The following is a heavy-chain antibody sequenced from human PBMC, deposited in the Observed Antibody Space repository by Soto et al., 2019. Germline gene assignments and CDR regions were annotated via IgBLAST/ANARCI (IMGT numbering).Heavy chain of an antibody. J-gene: IGHJ4*02. V-gene: IGHV3-64D*06. D-gene: IGHD3-3*01. Sequence: PGGSLRLSCSASGFTFSSYAMHWVRQAPGKGLEYVSAISSNGGTTYYADSVKGRFTISRDNSKNTLYLQMSSLRAEDTAVYYCVKLDFWSGYSSDYWGQGTLVTVSS. CDR3: VKLDFWSGYSSDY. CDR1: GFTFSSYA. CDR2: ISSNGGTT.